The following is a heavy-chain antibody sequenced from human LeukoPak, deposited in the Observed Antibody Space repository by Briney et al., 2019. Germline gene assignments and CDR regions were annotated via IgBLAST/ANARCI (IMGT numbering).Heavy chain of an antibody. CDR1: GFTFSSYS. V-gene: IGHV3-21*04. J-gene: IGHJ4*02. CDR3: AKDEGDMVRGVIISPVFDY. CDR2: ISSSSSYI. Sequence: GGSLRLSCAASGFTFSSYSMNWVRQAPGKGLEWVSSISSSSSYIYYADSVKGRFTISRDNAKNSLYLQMNSLRAEDTAVYYCAKDEGDMVRGVIISPVFDYWGQGTLVTVSS. D-gene: IGHD3-10*01.